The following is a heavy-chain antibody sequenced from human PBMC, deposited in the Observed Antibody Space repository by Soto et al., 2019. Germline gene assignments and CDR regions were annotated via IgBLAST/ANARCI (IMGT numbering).Heavy chain of an antibody. J-gene: IGHJ6*02. CDR3: ARDTVGGATYYYYSYGMDV. Sequence: ASVKVSCKASGYTFTSYAMHWVRQAPGQRLEWMGWINAGNGNTKYSQKFQGRVTITRDTSASTAYMELSSLRSEDTAVYYCARDTVGGATYYYYSYGMDVWGQGTTATVSS. D-gene: IGHD1-26*01. CDR1: GYTFTSYA. V-gene: IGHV1-3*01. CDR2: INAGNGNT.